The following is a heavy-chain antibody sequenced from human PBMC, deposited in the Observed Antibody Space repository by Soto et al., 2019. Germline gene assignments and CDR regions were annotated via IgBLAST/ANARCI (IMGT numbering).Heavy chain of an antibody. CDR2: IWYDGSNK. J-gene: IGHJ3*02. Sequence: VQLVESGGGVVQPGRSLRLSCAASGFTFSSYGMHWVRQAPGKGLEWVAVIWYDGSNKYYADSVKGRFTISRDNSKNTLYVQMNSLRAEDTAVYYCARDASSDRGGSFDIWGQGTMVTVSS. D-gene: IGHD3-16*01. V-gene: IGHV3-33*01. CDR1: GFTFSSYG. CDR3: ARDASSDRGGSFDI.